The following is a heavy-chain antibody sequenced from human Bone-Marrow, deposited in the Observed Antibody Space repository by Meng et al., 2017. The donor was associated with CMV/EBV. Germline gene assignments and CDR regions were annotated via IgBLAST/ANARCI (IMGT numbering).Heavy chain of an antibody. J-gene: IGHJ4*02. V-gene: IGHV1-8*01. D-gene: IGHD1-1*01. CDR1: GYIFTSYD. CDR2: MRPNSGGT. Sequence: ASVKVSCKASGYIFTSYDINWVRQAPGQGLEWLGWMRPNSGGTGYAQKFQGRVTMTSDTSISTAYMELGSLTSEDMAVYYCARGPPEKNWRDCWGQGTLVTVSS. CDR3: ARGPPEKNWRDC.